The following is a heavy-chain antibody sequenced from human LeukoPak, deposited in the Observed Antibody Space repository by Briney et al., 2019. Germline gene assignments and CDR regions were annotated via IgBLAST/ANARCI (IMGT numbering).Heavy chain of an antibody. D-gene: IGHD3-22*01. CDR2: INSDGSST. CDR1: GFTFGSYG. Sequence: GGSLRLSCAASGFTFGSYGMHWVRQAPGKGLVWVSRINSDGSSTSYADSVKGRFTISRDNAKNTLYLQMNSLRAEDTAVYYCARSSFWGYYYEGFDYWGQGTLVTVSS. V-gene: IGHV3-74*01. CDR3: ARSSFWGYYYEGFDY. J-gene: IGHJ4*02.